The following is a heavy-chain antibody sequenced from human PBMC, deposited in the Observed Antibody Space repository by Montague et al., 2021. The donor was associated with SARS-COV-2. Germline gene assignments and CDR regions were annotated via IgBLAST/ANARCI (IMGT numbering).Heavy chain of an antibody. J-gene: IGHJ6*02. Sequence: SETLSLTCAGDVRCCSGGYWGWIGRPQGRRLECSWESKHSGSTNYNPSLKSRVTISVDTSKNQFSLKLSSVTAADTAVYYCARVRYYGSGTSLGMDVWGQGTTVTVSS. CDR3: ARVRYYGSGTSLGMDV. V-gene: IGHV4-34*01. CDR2: SKHSGST. CDR1: VRCCSGGY. D-gene: IGHD3-10*01.